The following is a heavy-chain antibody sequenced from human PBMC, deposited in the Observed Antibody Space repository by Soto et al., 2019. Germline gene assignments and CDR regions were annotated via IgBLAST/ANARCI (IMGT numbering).Heavy chain of an antibody. V-gene: IGHV3-23*01. D-gene: IGHD3-22*01. CDR2: ISGSGGST. CDR1: GVTLSCAS. J-gene: IGHJ4*02. CDR3: AKEQSRITMIVVVRYDY. Sequence: AGSFRISCSASGVTLSCASVGWVRNAPLNWLEWVSAISGSGGSTYYADSVKGRFTISRDNSKNTLYLQMNSLRAEDTAVYYCAKEQSRITMIVVVRYDYWGQGTLVTGSS.